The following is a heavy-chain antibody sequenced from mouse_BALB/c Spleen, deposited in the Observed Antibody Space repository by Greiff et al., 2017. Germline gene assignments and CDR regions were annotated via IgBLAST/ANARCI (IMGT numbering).Heavy chain of an antibody. CDR1: GFNIKDTY. J-gene: IGHJ2*01. Sequence: VHVKQSGAELVKPGASVKLSCTASGFNIKDTYMHWVKQKPEQGLEWIGRIDPANGNTKYDPKFQGKATITADTSSNTAYLQLSSLTSEDTAVYYCARRLLDYWGQGTTLTVSS. CDR3: ARRLLDY. V-gene: IGHV14-3*02. D-gene: IGHD2-3*01. CDR2: IDPANGNT.